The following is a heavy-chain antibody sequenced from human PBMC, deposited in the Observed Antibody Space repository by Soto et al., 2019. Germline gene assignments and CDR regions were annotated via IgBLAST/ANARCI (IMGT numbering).Heavy chain of an antibody. CDR2: ARNKVNGYII. CDR1: GFTFTGHY. CDR3: ARLMGTSFDL. Sequence: GSLRLSCAASGFTFTGHYMDWVRQAPGEGLEWVGRARNKVNGYIIAYAASVKGRFIISRDDSKNSLYLQMNSLKTEDTAVYFCARLMGTSFDLWGQGTLVTVSS. V-gene: IGHV3-72*01. J-gene: IGHJ4*02.